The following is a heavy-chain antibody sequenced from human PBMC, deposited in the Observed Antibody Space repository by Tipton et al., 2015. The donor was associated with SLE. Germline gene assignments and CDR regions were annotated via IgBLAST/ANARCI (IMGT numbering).Heavy chain of an antibody. D-gene: IGHD3-16*02. Sequence: TLSLTCAVYGGSFRDHYWSWIRQTPGKGLEWLGQIYHTGSTRHNPSLKSRVTVSVDRSKNQFSLTLYSVTAADTAVYYCARGDDSIWGSYRHPLLWGQGILVTVSS. CDR3: ARGDDSIWGSYRHPLL. V-gene: IGHV4-34*01. J-gene: IGHJ1*01. CDR2: IYHTGST. CDR1: GGSFRDHY.